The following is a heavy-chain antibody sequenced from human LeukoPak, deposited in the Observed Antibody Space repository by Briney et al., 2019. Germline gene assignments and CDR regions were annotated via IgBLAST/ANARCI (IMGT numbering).Heavy chain of an antibody. CDR3: AKDLSSAITSALVLDV. V-gene: IGHV3-48*04. D-gene: IGHD3-22*01. CDR2: ISGSSTTI. J-gene: IGHJ6*02. Sequence: GGSLRLSCAVSGFNFSRYYMNWVRQAPGKGLEWVSYISGSSTTIQYADSVKGRFTISRDNVKSVLYLQMNSLRPEDTALYYCAKDLSSAITSALVLDVWGQGTTV. CDR1: GFNFSRYY.